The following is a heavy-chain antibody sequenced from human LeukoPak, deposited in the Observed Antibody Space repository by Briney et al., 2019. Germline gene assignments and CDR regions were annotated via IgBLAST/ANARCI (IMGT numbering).Heavy chain of an antibody. CDR1: GFTFRSYG. Sequence: PGRSLRLSCAASGFTFRSYGMHWVRQAPGKGLEWVAFISYDGSNKYYADSVKGRFTISRDNSKNTLYLQMNSLRAEDTAVYYCARDSPGYLAYDSWGQGTLVTVSS. CDR3: ARDSPGYLAYDS. D-gene: IGHD1-1*01. V-gene: IGHV3-30*03. CDR2: ISYDGSNK. J-gene: IGHJ4*02.